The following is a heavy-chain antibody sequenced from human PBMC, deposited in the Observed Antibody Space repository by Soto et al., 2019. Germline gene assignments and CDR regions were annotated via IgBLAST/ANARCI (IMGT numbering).Heavy chain of an antibody. D-gene: IGHD3-22*01. CDR1: GFTFTDYY. CDR2: ISKSGSIT. V-gene: IGHV3-11*01. CDR3: ARDLTPYSDYYDESSSETWFDP. Sequence: QVHLVESGGGLVKPGGSLRLSCAASGFTFTDYYMSWIRQPTGKGLEWVSYISKSGSITHYTDSVKGRFTISRDNAKKSLYLQMNSLRADDTALYYCARDLTPYSDYYDESSSETWFDPWGQGTLVTVSS. J-gene: IGHJ5*02.